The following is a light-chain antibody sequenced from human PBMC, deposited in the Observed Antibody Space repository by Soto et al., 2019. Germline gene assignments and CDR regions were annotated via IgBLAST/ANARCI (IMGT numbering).Light chain of an antibody. J-gene: IGLJ2*01. CDR3: QTWVTGIHI. CDR1: RGHSNYA. CDR2: LNSDGSH. Sequence: QLVLTQSPSASDSLGASVKLTCTLSRGHSNYAIAWHQQQPEKGPRFLMKLNSDGSHSKGDGIPDRFSGSSSGAERYLTISTLQSEDEADYYCQTWVTGIHIFGGGTQLTVL. V-gene: IGLV4-69*01.